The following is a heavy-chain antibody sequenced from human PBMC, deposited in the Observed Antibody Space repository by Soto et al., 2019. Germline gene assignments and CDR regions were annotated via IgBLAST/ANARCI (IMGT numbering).Heavy chain of an antibody. CDR2: IYYSGST. CDR3: ARILRLWRSYYYYMDV. J-gene: IGHJ6*03. V-gene: IGHV4-59*01. Sequence: PSETLSLTCTVSGGSISSYYWSWIRQPPGKGLEWIGYIYYSGSTNYNPSLKSRVTISVDTSKNQFSLKLSSVTAADTAVYYCARILRLWRSYYYYMDVWGKGTTVTVSS. D-gene: IGHD3-3*01. CDR1: GGSISSYY.